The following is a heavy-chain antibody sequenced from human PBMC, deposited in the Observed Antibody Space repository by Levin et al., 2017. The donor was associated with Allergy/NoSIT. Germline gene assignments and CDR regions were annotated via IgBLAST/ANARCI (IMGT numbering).Heavy chain of an antibody. D-gene: IGHD6-19*01. CDR1: GGSISSYY. V-gene: IGHV4-59*01. CDR2: IYYSGST. Sequence: SETLSLTCTVSGGSISSYYWSWIRQPPGKGLEWIGYIYYSGSTNYNPSLKSRVTISVDTSKNQFSLKLSSVTAADTAVYYCARLVPGSQDWFDPWGQGTLVTVSA. CDR3: ARLVPGSQDWFDP. J-gene: IGHJ5*02.